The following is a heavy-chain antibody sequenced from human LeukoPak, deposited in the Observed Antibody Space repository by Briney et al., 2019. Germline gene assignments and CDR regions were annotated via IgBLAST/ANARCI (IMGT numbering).Heavy chain of an antibody. Sequence: PSETLSLTCTVSGGSTSSSSYYWGWIRQPPGKGLEWIGSIYYSGSTYYNPSLKSRVTISVDTSKNQFSLKLSSVTAADTAVYYCARVPVYYGSGSSGLWYYYYYMDVWGKGTTVTVSS. V-gene: IGHV4-39*07. D-gene: IGHD3-10*01. CDR1: GGSTSSSSYY. CDR3: ARVPVYYGSGSSGLWYYYYYMDV. CDR2: IYYSGST. J-gene: IGHJ6*03.